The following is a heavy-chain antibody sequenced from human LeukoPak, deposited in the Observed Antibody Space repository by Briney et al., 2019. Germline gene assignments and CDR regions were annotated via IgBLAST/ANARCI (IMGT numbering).Heavy chain of an antibody. D-gene: IGHD6-19*01. CDR3: ARDSTVATYYGVDV. J-gene: IGHJ6*02. CDR2: IQSDGSEK. Sequence: GGSLRLSCAASGFTFRSYWMSWVRRAPGKGLEWVANIQSDGSEKNYIDSVQGRFTISRDNAKTSLYLQMNSLTAEDTAVYYCARDSTVATYYGVDVWGQGTTVTVSS. CDR1: GFTFRSYW. V-gene: IGHV3-7*01.